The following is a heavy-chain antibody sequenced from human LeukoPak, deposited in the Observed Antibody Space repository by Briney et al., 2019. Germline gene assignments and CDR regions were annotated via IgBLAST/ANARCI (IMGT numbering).Heavy chain of an antibody. D-gene: IGHD3-9*01. V-gene: IGHV4-38-2*02. CDR3: ARDRFPDILTGYSR. CDR2: IYHSGST. CDR1: GYSISSGYY. J-gene: IGHJ4*02. Sequence: SETLSLTCTVSGYSISSGYYWGWIRQPPGKGLEWIGSIYHSGSTYYNPSLKSRVTISVDTSKNQFSLKLSSVTAADTAVYYCARDRFPDILTGYSRWGQGTLVTVSS.